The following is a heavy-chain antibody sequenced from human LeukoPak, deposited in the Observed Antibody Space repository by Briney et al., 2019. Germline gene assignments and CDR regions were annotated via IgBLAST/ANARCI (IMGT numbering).Heavy chain of an antibody. CDR2: INPNSGGT. D-gene: IGHD3-10*01. J-gene: IGHJ4*02. CDR1: GYTFTGYY. CDR3: ARGLLWFGELSDRSDY. V-gene: IGHV1-2*02. Sequence: ASVKVSCKASGYTFTGYYMHWVRQAPGQGLEWMGWINPNSGGTNYAQKFQGRVTMTRDTSISTAYMELSRPRSDDTAVYYCARGLLWFGELSDRSDYWGQGTLVTVSS.